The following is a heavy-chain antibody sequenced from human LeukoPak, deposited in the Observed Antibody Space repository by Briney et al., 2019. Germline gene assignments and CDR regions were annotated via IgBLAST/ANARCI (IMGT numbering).Heavy chain of an antibody. CDR1: GFTFSSYW. CDR2: IKQDGSEK. V-gene: IGHV3-7*01. CDR3: ARHEDIVDVVAATD. D-gene: IGHD2-15*01. J-gene: IGHJ4*02. Sequence: GGSLRLSCVASGFTFSSYWMSWVRQAPGKGLEWVANIKQDGSEKYYVDSVKGRFTISRDNAKDSVYLQMNSLRAEDTAIYYCARHEDIVDVVAATDWGQGTLVTVSS.